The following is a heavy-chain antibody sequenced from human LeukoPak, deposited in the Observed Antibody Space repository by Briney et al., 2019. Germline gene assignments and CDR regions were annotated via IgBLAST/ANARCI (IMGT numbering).Heavy chain of an antibody. CDR3: ARHVTGWLQFGDVFDI. J-gene: IGHJ3*02. CDR2: IYYSGST. V-gene: IGHV4-59*08. D-gene: IGHD5-24*01. Sequence: SETLSLTCTVSGGSISSYYWSWIRQPPGKGLEWVGYIYYSGSTNYNPSLKSRLTISLDTSKNQFSLKLSSVTAADTAVYYCARHVTGWLQFGDVFDIWGQGTMVTVSS. CDR1: GGSISSYY.